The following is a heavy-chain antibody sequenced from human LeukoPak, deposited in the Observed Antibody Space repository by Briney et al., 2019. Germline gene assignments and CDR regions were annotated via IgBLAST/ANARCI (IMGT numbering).Heavy chain of an antibody. V-gene: IGHV3-74*01. D-gene: IGHD3-22*01. CDR1: GFTFSSYW. CDR3: ARDLGQYYDTSDNWFDP. J-gene: IGHJ5*02. CDR2: INGDGINT. Sequence: GGSLRLSCAASGFTFSSYWMHWVRQAPGKGLVWVSRINGDGINTSYADSVKGRFTISRDNAKNTLNLQMNSLRAEDTAVYYCARDLGQYYDTSDNWFDPWGQGTLVTVSS.